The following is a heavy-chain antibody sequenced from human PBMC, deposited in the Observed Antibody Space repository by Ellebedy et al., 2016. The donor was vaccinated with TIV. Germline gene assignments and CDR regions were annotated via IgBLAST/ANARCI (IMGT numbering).Heavy chain of an antibody. CDR3: VRGGRQWEPHRRFVFDF. CDR1: GSSFSSNY. V-gene: IGHV1-46*03. CDR2: LNPSGGST. J-gene: IGHJ3*01. Sequence: ASVKVSCXPSGSSFSSNYFHWVRQAPGQGLEWMGVLNPSGGSTNYAQRLQDRVSMTRDMSTATVYMELSSLRSDDTAVYYCVRGGRQWEPHRRFVFDFWGQGTMVTVSS. D-gene: IGHD1-26*01.